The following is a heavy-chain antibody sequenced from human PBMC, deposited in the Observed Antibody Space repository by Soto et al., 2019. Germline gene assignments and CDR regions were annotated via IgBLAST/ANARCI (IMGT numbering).Heavy chain of an antibody. Sequence: PSETLSLTCTVSGDTSTSYYWGWIRQAPGKGLEWIGHIHNSGTSTHNPSLNGRVTISIDMSKKQFSLKLTSLTSADTAVYYCARDFYDSVGYTWFDSWSQGNLVTSPQ. CDR3: ARDFYDSVGYTWFDS. D-gene: IGHD3-22*01. CDR1: GDTSTSYY. V-gene: IGHV4-59*01. J-gene: IGHJ5*01. CDR2: IHNSGTS.